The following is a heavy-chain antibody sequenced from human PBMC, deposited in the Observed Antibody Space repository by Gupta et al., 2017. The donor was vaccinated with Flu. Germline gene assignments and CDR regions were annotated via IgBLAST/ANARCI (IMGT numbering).Heavy chain of an antibody. CDR1: GGTFSSYT. J-gene: IGHJ5*02. Sequence: QVQLVQSGAEVKKPGSSVKVSCKASGGTFSSYTISWVRQAPGQGLEWMGRIIPILGIANYAQKFQGRVTITADKSTSTAYMELSSLRSEDTAVYYCARSTYGSGSYSGLGTYSGPNNWFDPWGQGTLVTVSS. D-gene: IGHD3-10*01. V-gene: IGHV1-69*02. CDR3: ARSTYGSGSYSGLGTYSGPNNWFDP. CDR2: IIPILGIA.